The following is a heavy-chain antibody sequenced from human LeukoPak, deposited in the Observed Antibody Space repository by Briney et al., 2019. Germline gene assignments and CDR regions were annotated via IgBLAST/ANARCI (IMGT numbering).Heavy chain of an antibody. Sequence: ASLKDSSKASGYTFTVYNMHWVRQAPGQGLERMGWINPNSVGTNYAERFQGRVTMTRDTSISTAYMELSRLRSDDTVVYYCARGAEGYYFDYWGQGTLVTVSS. CDR3: ARGAEGYYFDY. J-gene: IGHJ4*02. CDR2: INPNSVGT. V-gene: IGHV1-2*02. CDR1: GYTFTVYN.